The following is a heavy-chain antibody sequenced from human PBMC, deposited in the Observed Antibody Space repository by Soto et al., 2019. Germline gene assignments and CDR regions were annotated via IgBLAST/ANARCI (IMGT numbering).Heavy chain of an antibody. J-gene: IGHJ6*02. Sequence: QVQLVQSGAEVKKPGSSVKVSCKASGGTFSSYAISWVRQAPGQGLEWMGGIIPIFGTANYAQKFQGRVTITADESTSTAYMELSSLRSEDTAVYYCARGPRIAAPRVSHYYYYGMDVWGQGTTVTVSS. CDR2: IIPIFGTA. CDR1: GGTFSSYA. D-gene: IGHD6-13*01. V-gene: IGHV1-69*12. CDR3: ARGPRIAAPRVSHYYYYGMDV.